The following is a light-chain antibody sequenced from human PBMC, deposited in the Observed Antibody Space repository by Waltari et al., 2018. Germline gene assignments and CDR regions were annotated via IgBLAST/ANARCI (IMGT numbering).Light chain of an antibody. CDR2: DTS. CDR3: QKYGTLPAT. V-gene: IGKV3-20*01. J-gene: IGKJ1*01. Sequence: CRASQSVSRYLAWYQQRPGQPPRLLIYDTSTRATGIPDRFSGSGSGIDFSLTISRLEPEDFAVYYCQKYGTLPATFGQGTKVEI. CDR1: QSVSRY.